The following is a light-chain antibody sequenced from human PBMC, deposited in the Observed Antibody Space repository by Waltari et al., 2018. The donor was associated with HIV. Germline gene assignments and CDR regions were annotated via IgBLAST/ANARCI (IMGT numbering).Light chain of an antibody. J-gene: IGKJ4*01. CDR2: WAS. V-gene: IGKV4-1*01. CDR1: QKVWFTSNNRNY. Sequence: DIVMTQSPDSLAVSLGERATINCKSSQKVWFTSNNRNYLAWYQQKPGHPPKLLIYWASTRESGVPDRFSGGGSGTDFTLTISSLQAEDVAVYYCQQYYSSPLTFGGGTKVEI. CDR3: QQYYSSPLT.